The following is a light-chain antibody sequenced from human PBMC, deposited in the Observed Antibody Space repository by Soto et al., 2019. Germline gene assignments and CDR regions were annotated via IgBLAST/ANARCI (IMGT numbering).Light chain of an antibody. CDR3: QNYHSAPYT. V-gene: IGKV1-27*01. CDR1: QDIAIY. Sequence: IQLTQSPSSLSASVGDRVTIACRASQDIAIYLAWYQQKPGEAPKLLIYAASTLYGGVPSRFSGSGSGTDFALTITSLQAEDVATYYCQNYHSAPYTFGPGTKVDI. J-gene: IGKJ3*01. CDR2: AAS.